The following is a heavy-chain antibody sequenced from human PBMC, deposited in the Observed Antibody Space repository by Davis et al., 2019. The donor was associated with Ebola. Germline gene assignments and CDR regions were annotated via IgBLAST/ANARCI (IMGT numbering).Heavy chain of an antibody. D-gene: IGHD5-18*01. CDR3: ARGRGYSYGDGFDY. CDR2: IWYDGSNK. V-gene: IGHV3-33*08. Sequence: GGSLRLSCAASGFTFSSYGMHWVRQSPGKGLEWMAVIWYDGSNKYYADSVKGRFTISRDNSKNTLYLQMNSLRAEDTAVYYCARGRGYSYGDGFDYWGQGTLVTVSS. CDR1: GFTFSSYG. J-gene: IGHJ4*02.